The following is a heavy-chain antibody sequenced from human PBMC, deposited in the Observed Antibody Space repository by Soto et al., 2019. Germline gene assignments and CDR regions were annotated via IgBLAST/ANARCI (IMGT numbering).Heavy chain of an antibody. D-gene: IGHD1-26*01. CDR3: AKGRGGSYSGYFDY. J-gene: IGHJ4*02. CDR2: ISGSGGST. Sequence: PGWSLRLSCAASGFTFSSYAMSWVRQAPGKGLEWVSAISGSGGSTYYADSVKGRFTISRDNSKNTLYLQMNSLRAEDTAVYYCAKGRGGSYSGYFDYWGQGTLVILSS. CDR1: GFTFSSYA. V-gene: IGHV3-23*01.